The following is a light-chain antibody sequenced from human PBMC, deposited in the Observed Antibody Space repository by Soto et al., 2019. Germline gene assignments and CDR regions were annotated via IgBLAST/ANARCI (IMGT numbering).Light chain of an antibody. CDR2: DVS. Sequence: QSALTQPASVSGSPGQSITISCTGTSSDIGGYNYVSWYQQHPGKAPKLMICDVSNRPSGVSNRFSGSKSGNTASLTISGLQAEDEADYYRSSYTSSSTLVFGGGTKLTVL. V-gene: IGLV2-14*03. J-gene: IGLJ2*01. CDR3: SSYTSSSTLV. CDR1: SSDIGGYNY.